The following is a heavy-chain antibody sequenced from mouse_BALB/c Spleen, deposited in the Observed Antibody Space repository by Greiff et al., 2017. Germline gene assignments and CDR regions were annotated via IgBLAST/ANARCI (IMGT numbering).Heavy chain of an antibody. Sequence: QVQLKESGAELAKPGASVKMSCKASGYTFTSYWMHWVKQRPGQGLEWIGYINPSTGYTEYNQKFKDKATLTADKSSSTAYMQLSSLTSEDSAVYYCATLMITRTWFAYWGQGTLVTVSA. CDR1: GYTFTSYW. CDR3: ATLMITRTWFAY. CDR2: INPSTGYT. J-gene: IGHJ3*01. V-gene: IGHV1-7*01. D-gene: IGHD2-4*01.